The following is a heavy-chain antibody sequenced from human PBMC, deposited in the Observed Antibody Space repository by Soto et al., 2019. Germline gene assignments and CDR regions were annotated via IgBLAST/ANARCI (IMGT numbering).Heavy chain of an antibody. CDR3: AKDLIDYSNSYFDY. D-gene: IGHD4-4*01. Sequence: GGSLRLSCATSGFSFSNYAMSWVRQAPGKGLEWVAAITSVGYTYYVDSLKGRFTISRDNSKNTLFLQMNSLRAEDTAVYYCAKDLIDYSNSYFDYWGQGTLVTV. V-gene: IGHV3-23*01. CDR2: ITSVGYT. J-gene: IGHJ4*02. CDR1: GFSFSNYA.